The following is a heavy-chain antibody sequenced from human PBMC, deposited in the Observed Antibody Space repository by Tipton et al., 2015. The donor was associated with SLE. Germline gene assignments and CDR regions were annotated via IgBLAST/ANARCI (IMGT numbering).Heavy chain of an antibody. V-gene: IGHV4-59*08. Sequence: TLSLTCTISGGSISTYHWSWLRQSPGKGLEWIGYMYYSGSTNYNPSLKSRVTISVDTSKNQFSLKLSSVTAADTAVYYCARHAALGNYYSALDYWGQGTLITVSS. CDR2: MYYSGST. D-gene: IGHD3-10*01. CDR3: ARHAALGNYYSALDY. J-gene: IGHJ4*02. CDR1: GGSISTYH.